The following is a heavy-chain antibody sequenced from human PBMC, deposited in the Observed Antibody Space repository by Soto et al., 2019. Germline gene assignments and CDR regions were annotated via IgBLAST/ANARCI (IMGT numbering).Heavy chain of an antibody. CDR3: ARITVDTGISYCGGDCYEYYYGMDV. Sequence: ASETLSLTCTVSGGSVSSGSYYWSWIRQPPGKGLEWIGYIYYSGSTNYNPSLKSRVTISVDTSKNQFSLKLSSVTAADTAVYYCARITVDTGISYCGGDCYEYYYGMDVWGQGTTVTVSS. D-gene: IGHD2-21*02. J-gene: IGHJ6*02. CDR1: GGSVSSGSYY. V-gene: IGHV4-61*01. CDR2: IYYSGST.